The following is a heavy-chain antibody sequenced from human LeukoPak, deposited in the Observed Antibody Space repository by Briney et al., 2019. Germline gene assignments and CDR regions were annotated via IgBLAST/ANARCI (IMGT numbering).Heavy chain of an antibody. CDR3: ARNRYYYGSGSYGVPNWFDP. CDR2: IYYSGST. CDR1: GGSISSYY. Sequence: TSETLSLTCTVSGGSISSYYWGWLRQSPGKGLEWIGSIYYSGSTYYNPSLKSRVTISVDTSKNQFSLKLSSVTAADTAMYYCARNRYYYGSGSYGVPNWFDPWGQGTLVTVSS. D-gene: IGHD3-10*01. J-gene: IGHJ5*02. V-gene: IGHV4-39*01.